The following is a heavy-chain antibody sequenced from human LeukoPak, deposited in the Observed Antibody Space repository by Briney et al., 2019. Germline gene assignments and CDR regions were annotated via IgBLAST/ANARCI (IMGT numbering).Heavy chain of an antibody. CDR2: INPDSGGT. D-gene: IGHD3-10*01. CDR1: GYTFTDYY. CDR3: ARDGVGDAFDI. Sequence: ASVTVSCKASGYTFTDYYMHWVRQAPGQGLEWMGWINPDSGGTNYAQKFQGWVTMTRDTSISTAYMELSRLRSDDTAVYYCARDGVGDAFDIWGRGTMVTVSS. V-gene: IGHV1-2*04. J-gene: IGHJ3*02.